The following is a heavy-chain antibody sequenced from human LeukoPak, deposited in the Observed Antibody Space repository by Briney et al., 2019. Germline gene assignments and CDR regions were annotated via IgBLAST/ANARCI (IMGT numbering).Heavy chain of an antibody. D-gene: IGHD1-14*01. V-gene: IGHV4-4*07. Sequence: PSETLSLTCTVSGGSFSNYYWSWIRQPAGKGLEWIGRIYTSGSTNYNPSVKSRVTMSVGTFNNQFSLKLTSVTAADTAVYYCARQPPQYYGMDVWGQGTTVTVSS. CDR3: ARQPPQYYGMDV. J-gene: IGHJ6*02. CDR1: GGSFSNYY. CDR2: IYTSGST.